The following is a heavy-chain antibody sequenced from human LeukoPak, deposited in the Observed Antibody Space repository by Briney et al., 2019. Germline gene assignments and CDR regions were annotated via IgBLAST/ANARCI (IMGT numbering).Heavy chain of an antibody. CDR1: GGSISSYY. CDR2: IYYSGSI. Sequence: PSETLSLTCTVSGGSISSYYWSWIRQPPGKGLEWIGYIYYSGSINYNPSLKSRVTISVDPSKNQFSLKLTSVTAADTAVYFCARDAESYASGSYTPFDYWGQGTPVTVSS. CDR3: ARDAESYASGSYTPFDY. D-gene: IGHD3-10*01. V-gene: IGHV4-59*01. J-gene: IGHJ4*02.